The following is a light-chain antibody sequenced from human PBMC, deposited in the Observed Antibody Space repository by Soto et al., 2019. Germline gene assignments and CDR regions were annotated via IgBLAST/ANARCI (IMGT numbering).Light chain of an antibody. V-gene: IGKV3-20*01. CDR3: QSYTQSLWT. CDR1: QTVTANQ. Sequence: EIVLTQSPGTLSLSPGERATLSCRTSQTVTANQLAWYQQKPGQAPRLLIYGVSTRAAGIPDRFGGSGSGTDFTLTIIGLEPEDFAMYYCQSYTQSLWTFGQGTKVEI. CDR2: GVS. J-gene: IGKJ1*01.